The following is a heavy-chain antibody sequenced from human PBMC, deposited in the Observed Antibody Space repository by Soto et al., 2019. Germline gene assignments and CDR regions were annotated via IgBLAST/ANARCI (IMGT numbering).Heavy chain of an antibody. J-gene: IGHJ4*02. Sequence: ASVKVSCKASGYTFTGYYMHWVRQAPGQGLEWMGWINPNSGGTNYAQKFQGRVTMNRDTSISTAYMELSRLRSDETAVYYCARVPEGYCSGRSGYDLDYWGQGTLVTVSS. CDR1: GYTFTGYY. D-gene: IGHD2-15*01. V-gene: IGHV1-2*02. CDR3: ARVPEGYCSGRSGYDLDY. CDR2: INPNSGGT.